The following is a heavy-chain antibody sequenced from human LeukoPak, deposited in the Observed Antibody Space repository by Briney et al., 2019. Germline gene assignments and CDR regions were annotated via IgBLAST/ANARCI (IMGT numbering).Heavy chain of an antibody. CDR1: GGSISSYY. D-gene: IGHD1-26*01. CDR3: ARRRVVGATSFDY. Sequence: TSETLSLTCTVSGGSISSYYWSWIRQPPGKGLEWIGYIYYSGSTNYNPSLKSRVTISVDTSKNQFSLKLSSVTAADTAVYYCARRRVVGATSFDYWGQGTLVTVSS. V-gene: IGHV4-59*08. J-gene: IGHJ4*02. CDR2: IYYSGST.